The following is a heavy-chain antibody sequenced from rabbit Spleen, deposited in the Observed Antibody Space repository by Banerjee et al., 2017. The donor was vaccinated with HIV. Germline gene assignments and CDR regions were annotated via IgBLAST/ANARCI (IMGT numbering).Heavy chain of an antibody. Sequence: QSLEESGGDLVKPGASLTLTCAASGFSFSSTYYMCWVRQAPGKGLEWIACISGGSGRTWYASWAKGRSTISRISSTTVTLQMTSLTAADTATFFCARDGAGGSYFALWGQGTLVTVS. CDR1: GFSFSSTYY. CDR3: ARDGAGGSYFAL. CDR2: ISGGSGRT. J-gene: IGHJ3*01. D-gene: IGHD8-1*01. V-gene: IGHV1S40*01.